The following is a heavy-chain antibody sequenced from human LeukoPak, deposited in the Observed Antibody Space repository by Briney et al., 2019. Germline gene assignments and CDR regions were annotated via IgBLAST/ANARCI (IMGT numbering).Heavy chain of an antibody. Sequence: LRLSCAASGFTFSSYEMNWVRQPPGKELEWSGTIYHSGTTYYNPSLKSRVTISLDTSKNQLSLRLSSVTAADTAMYYCATNYDILTGYYNVYNHWGQGTLVTVSS. CDR1: GFTFSSYE. V-gene: IGHV4-59*04. CDR3: ATNYDILTGYYNVYNH. D-gene: IGHD3-9*01. J-gene: IGHJ4*01. CDR2: IYHSGTT.